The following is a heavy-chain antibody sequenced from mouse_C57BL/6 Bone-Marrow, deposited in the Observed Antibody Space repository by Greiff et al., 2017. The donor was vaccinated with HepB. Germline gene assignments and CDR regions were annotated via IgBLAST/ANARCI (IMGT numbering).Heavy chain of an antibody. V-gene: IGHV1-82*01. J-gene: IGHJ1*03. CDR2: IYPGDGDT. CDR1: GYAFSSSW. CDR3: ARHRYYGSSYWYFDV. Sequence: VKLQQPGAELVKPGASVKISCKASGYAFSSSWMNWVKQRPGKGLEWIGRIYPGDGDTNYNGKFKGKATLTADKSSSTAYMQLSSLTSEDSAVYFCARHRYYGSSYWYFDVWGTGTTVTVSS. D-gene: IGHD1-1*01.